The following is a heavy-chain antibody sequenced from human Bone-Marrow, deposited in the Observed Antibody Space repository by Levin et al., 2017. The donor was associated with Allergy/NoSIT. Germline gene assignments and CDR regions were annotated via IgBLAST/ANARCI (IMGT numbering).Heavy chain of an antibody. Sequence: GGSLRLSCAASGFSLSHFNMNWVRQAPGKGLEWVACINSNSNYVSLADSVEGRFSISRENSKNTLYLQMNSLGAEDTAVYYCAKDLLAAAGTSRKFDYWGQGTLVTVSS. CDR3: AKDLLAAAGTSRKFDY. CDR1: GFSLSHFN. D-gene: IGHD6-13*01. CDR2: INSNSNYV. V-gene: IGHV3-21*04. J-gene: IGHJ4*02.